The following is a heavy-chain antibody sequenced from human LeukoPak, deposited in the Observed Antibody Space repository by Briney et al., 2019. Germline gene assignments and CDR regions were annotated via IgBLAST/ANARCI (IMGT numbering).Heavy chain of an antibody. Sequence: GGSLRLSCAASGFTFSTYGMHWVRQAPGKGLEWVTFIRSDGNEKYYADSVKGRFTISRDNSKSTLYLQMNSLRAEDTAVYYCAQERDRRGYFDYWSQGTLVTVSS. CDR3: AQERDRRGYFDY. CDR1: GFTFSTYG. D-gene: IGHD2-15*01. V-gene: IGHV3-30*02. J-gene: IGHJ4*02. CDR2: IRSDGNEK.